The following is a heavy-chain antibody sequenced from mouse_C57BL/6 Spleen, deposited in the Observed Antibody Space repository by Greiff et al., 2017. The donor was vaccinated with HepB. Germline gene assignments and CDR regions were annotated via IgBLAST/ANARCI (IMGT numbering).Heavy chain of an antibody. J-gene: IGHJ4*01. CDR2: IYPGDGDT. V-gene: IGHV1-82*01. D-gene: IGHD2-5*01. CDR1: GYAFSSSW. Sequence: QVQLQQSGPELVKPGASVKISCKASGYAFSSSWMNWVKQRPGKGLVWIGRIYPGDGDTNYNGKFKGKATLTADKSSSTAYMQLSRLTSEDSAVYFCARGSNYLYYYAMDYWGQGTSVTVSS. CDR3: ARGSNYLYYYAMDY.